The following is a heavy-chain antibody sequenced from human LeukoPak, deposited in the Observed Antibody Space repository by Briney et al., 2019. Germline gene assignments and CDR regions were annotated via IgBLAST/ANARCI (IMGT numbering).Heavy chain of an antibody. Sequence: PSETLSLTCAVYGGSFSGYYWSWIRQPPGKGLEWIGEINHSGSTNYNPSLKGRVTISVDTSKNQFSLKLSSVTAADTAVYYCARGWQHHFWGQGTLVTVSS. J-gene: IGHJ4*02. V-gene: IGHV4-34*01. CDR1: GGSFSGYY. CDR3: ARGWQHHF. D-gene: IGHD6-13*01. CDR2: INHSGST.